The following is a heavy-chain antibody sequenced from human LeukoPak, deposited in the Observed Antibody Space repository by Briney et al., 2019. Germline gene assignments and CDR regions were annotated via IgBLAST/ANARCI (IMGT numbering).Heavy chain of an antibody. CDR3: ARGAAYSYYYMEV. CDR2: INWNGGST. Sequence: GGSLRLSCAASGFTFGDYGVSWVRQAPGKGLEWVSGINWNGGSTGYADSVKGRFTISRDNAKNSLYLQMNSLRAEDTALYYCARGAAYSYYYMEVWGKGTTVTVSS. V-gene: IGHV3-20*04. J-gene: IGHJ6*03. CDR1: GFTFGDYG. D-gene: IGHD2-15*01.